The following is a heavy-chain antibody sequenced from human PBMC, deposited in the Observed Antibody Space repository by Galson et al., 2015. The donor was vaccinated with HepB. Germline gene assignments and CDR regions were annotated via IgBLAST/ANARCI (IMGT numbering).Heavy chain of an antibody. CDR3: ARRAADLSRETLPIDY. J-gene: IGHJ4*02. CDR1: GYTFTSYG. Sequence: SVKVSCKASGYTFTSYGISWVRQAPGQGLEWMGWISAYNGNTNYAQKLQGRVTMTTDTSTSTAYMELRSLRSDDTAVYYCARRAADLSRETLPIDYWGQGTLVTVSS. CDR2: ISAYNGNT. V-gene: IGHV1-18*01. D-gene: IGHD2-15*01.